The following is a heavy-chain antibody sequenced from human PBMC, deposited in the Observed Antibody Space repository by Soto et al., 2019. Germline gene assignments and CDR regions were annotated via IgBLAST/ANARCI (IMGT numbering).Heavy chain of an antibody. Sequence: EVQLVESGGGLVQPGRSLRLSCAASGFTFDDYAMHWVRQAPGKGLEWVSGLSWNGGSLGYADSVKGRFTISRDNAKNSLYLQMNSLRAEDTALYYCAKDMQSTVTMADYWGQGTLVTVSS. CDR2: LSWNGGSL. J-gene: IGHJ4*02. V-gene: IGHV3-9*01. CDR3: AKDMQSTVTMADY. D-gene: IGHD4-17*01. CDR1: GFTFDDYA.